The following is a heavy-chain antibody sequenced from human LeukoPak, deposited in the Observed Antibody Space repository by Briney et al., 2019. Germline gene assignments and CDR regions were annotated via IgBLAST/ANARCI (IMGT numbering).Heavy chain of an antibody. D-gene: IGHD3-16*01. CDR2: ITGSGSSS. Sequence: GGSLRLSCAASGLSFSGYGMAWVRLAPRKGLECVAAITGSGSSSYYADSVRGRFTISRDNSMNTVYLQMNTLGAEDTAIYYCARLNGPVVITFGGVTWFDPWGQGTRVTVSS. CDR1: GLSFSGYG. CDR3: ARLNGPVVITFGGVTWFDP. J-gene: IGHJ5*02. V-gene: IGHV3-23*01.